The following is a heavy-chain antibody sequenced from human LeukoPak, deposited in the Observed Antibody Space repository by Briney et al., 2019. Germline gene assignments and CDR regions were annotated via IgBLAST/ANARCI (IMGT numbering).Heavy chain of an antibody. CDR2: IYHSGST. D-gene: IGHD3-10*01. CDR3: AREGDYYGSGSPWYFDL. Sequence: SETLSLTCIVSGGSISSSNWWSWVRQPPGKGLEWFGEIYHSGSTNYNPSLKSRVTISVDKSKNQFSLKLSSVTAADTAVYYCAREGDYYGSGSPWYFDLWGRGTLVTVSS. V-gene: IGHV4-4*02. CDR1: GGSISSSNW. J-gene: IGHJ2*01.